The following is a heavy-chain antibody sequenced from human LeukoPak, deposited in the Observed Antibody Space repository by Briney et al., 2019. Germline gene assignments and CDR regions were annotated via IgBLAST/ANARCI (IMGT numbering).Heavy chain of an antibody. CDR3: ARDVTRRGAFDI. CDR1: GFTFSSYA. D-gene: IGHD5-18*01. V-gene: IGHV3-64*01. J-gene: IGHJ3*02. Sequence: GSLRLSCAASGFTFSSYAMHWVRQAPGKGLEYVSAIRSNGGSTYYANSVKGRFTISRDNSKNTLYLQMGSLRAEDMAVYYCARDVTRRGAFDIWGQGTMVTVSS. CDR2: IRSNGGST.